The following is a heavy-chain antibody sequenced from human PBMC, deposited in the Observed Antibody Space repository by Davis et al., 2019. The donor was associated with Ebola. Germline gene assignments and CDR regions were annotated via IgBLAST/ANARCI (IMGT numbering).Heavy chain of an antibody. J-gene: IGHJ4*02. Sequence: MPSETLSLTCTVSGGSVSSGSYYWSWIRQPPGKGLEWIGYIYYSGSTNYNPSLKSRVTISVDTSKNQFSLKLSSVTAADTAVYYCARGAIQQGQYYFDYWGQGTLVTVSS. CDR3: ARGAIQQGQYYFDY. CDR1: GGSVSSGSYY. CDR2: IYYSGST. V-gene: IGHV4-61*01. D-gene: IGHD2-2*02.